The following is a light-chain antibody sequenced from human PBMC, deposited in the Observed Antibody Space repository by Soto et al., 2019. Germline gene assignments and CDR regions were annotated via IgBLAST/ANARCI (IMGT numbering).Light chain of an antibody. J-gene: IGKJ4*01. Sequence: EIVLMQSPGTLSLSPGERGTLSCRASQSVASSLAWYQQKPGQAPRLLIYDASNRATGTPDRFSGSGSGTDFTLTLSRLEPEDFAVYYCQQYVNSPLTFGGGTKVEIK. CDR2: DAS. V-gene: IGKV3-20*01. CDR1: QSVASS. CDR3: QQYVNSPLT.